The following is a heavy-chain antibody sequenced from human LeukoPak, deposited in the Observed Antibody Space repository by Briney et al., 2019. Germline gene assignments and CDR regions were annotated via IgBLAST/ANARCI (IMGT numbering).Heavy chain of an antibody. D-gene: IGHD6-13*01. V-gene: IGHV1-69*04. CDR1: GGTFSSYA. CDR3: ARGGIAAAGNAFDY. CDR2: IIPILGIA. J-gene: IGHJ4*02. Sequence: ASVKVSCKASGGTFSSYAISWVRQPPGQGLEWMGRIIPILGIANYAQKFQGRVTITADKSTTTAYMELSSLRSKDTAVYYCARGGIAAAGNAFDYWGQGTLVTVSS.